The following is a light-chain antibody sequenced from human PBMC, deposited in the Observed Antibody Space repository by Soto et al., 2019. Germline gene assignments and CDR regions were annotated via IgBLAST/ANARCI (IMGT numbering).Light chain of an antibody. CDR1: SSDVGGYNY. Sequence: QSALTQPASVSGSPGQSITISCTGTSSDVGGYNYVSWYQQHPGKAPKLMIYDVSNRPSGVSNRFSGSKSGTTASLTISGLEAEDEADYYCSSYTSISTLVFGGGTKLTVL. CDR3: SSYTSISTLV. V-gene: IGLV2-14*01. J-gene: IGLJ2*01. CDR2: DVS.